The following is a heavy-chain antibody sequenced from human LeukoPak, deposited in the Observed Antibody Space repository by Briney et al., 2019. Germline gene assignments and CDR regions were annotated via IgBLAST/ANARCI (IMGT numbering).Heavy chain of an antibody. Sequence: ASVKVSCKASGYTFTSYYMHWVRQAPGQGLEWMGIINPSGGSTSYAQKFQGRVTMTRDTSTSTVYMELSSLRSEDTAVYYCARAVLLWFGENKTYYFDYWGQGTLVTVSS. CDR1: GYTFTSYY. D-gene: IGHD3-10*01. J-gene: IGHJ4*02. V-gene: IGHV1-46*01. CDR3: ARAVLLWFGENKTYYFDY. CDR2: INPSGGST.